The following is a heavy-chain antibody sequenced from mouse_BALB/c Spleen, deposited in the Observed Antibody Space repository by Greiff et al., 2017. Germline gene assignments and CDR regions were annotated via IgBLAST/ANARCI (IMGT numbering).Heavy chain of an antibody. D-gene: IGHD1-1*01. J-gene: IGHJ3*01. CDR2: ISNGGGST. CDR3: ARRAYGSSYGFAY. CDR1: GFTFSSYT. V-gene: IGHV5-12-2*01. Sequence: EVMLVESGGGLVQPGGSLKLSCAASGFTFSSYTMSWVRQTPEKRLEWVAYISNGGGSTYYPDTVKGRFTISRDNAKNTLYLQMSSLKSEDTAMYYCARRAYGSSYGFAYWGQGTLVTVSA.